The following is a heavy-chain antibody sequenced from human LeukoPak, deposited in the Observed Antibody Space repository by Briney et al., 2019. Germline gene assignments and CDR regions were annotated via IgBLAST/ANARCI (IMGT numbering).Heavy chain of an antibody. CDR3: ARVRYYYGSGSRNFDY. CDR1: GYTFTGYY. J-gene: IGHJ4*02. V-gene: IGHV1-2*02. D-gene: IGHD3-10*01. Sequence: ASVKVSCKASGYTFTGYYMHWVRQAPGQGLEWMGWINPNSGGTGYAQKFQGRVTMTRNTSISTAYMELSSLRSEDTAVYYCARVRYYYGSGSRNFDYWGQGTLVTVSS. CDR2: INPNSGGT.